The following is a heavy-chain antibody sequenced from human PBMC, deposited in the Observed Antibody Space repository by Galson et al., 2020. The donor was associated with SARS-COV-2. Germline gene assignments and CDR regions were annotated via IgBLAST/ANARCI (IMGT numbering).Heavy chain of an antibody. CDR2: GSVYNDFT. CDR1: GYTSTNHA. D-gene: IGHD2-15*01. Sequence: ASVKVSCKASGYTSTNHAISWMRQAPGQGLEWMGWGSVYNDFTKYAQKFQGRVSMAADTSTNTAYMELRSLTSDDTAVYYCARRCGGNCHDYWGQGTLVTVSS. J-gene: IGHJ4*02. V-gene: IGHV1-18*04. CDR3: ARRCGGNCHDY.